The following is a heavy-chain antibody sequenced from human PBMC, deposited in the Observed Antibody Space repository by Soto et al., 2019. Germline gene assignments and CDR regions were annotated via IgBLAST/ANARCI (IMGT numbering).Heavy chain of an antibody. CDR1: GGSISSYY. CDR2: IYYSGST. V-gene: IGHV4-59*01. CDR3: ARAMRGSYLRYFDY. Sequence: QVQLQESGPGLVKPSETLSLTCTVSGGSISSYYWSWIRQPPGKGLEWIGYIYYSGSTNYNPSLQSRVTMSVDTSKDQFSLKLSSVTAADTAVYYCARAMRGSYLRYFDYWGQGTLVTVSS. D-gene: IGHD1-26*01. J-gene: IGHJ4*02.